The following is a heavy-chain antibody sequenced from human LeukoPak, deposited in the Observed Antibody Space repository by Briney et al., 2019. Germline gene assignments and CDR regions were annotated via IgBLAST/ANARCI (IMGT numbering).Heavy chain of an antibody. CDR3: ARERRDDYGDYWRGRKSETHFDY. CDR2: IYYSGST. J-gene: IGHJ4*02. V-gene: IGHV4-61*01. D-gene: IGHD4-17*01. Sequence: PSETLSLTCTVSGGSISSSSYYWSWIRQPPGKGLEWIGYIYYSGSTNYNPSLKSRVTISVDTSKNQFSLKLSSVTAADTAVYYCARERRDDYGDYWRGRKSETHFDYWGQGTLVTVSS. CDR1: GGSISSSSYY.